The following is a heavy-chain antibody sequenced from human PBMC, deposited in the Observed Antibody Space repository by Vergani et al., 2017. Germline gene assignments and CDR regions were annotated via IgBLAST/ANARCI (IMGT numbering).Heavy chain of an antibody. CDR2: IGTAGDT. D-gene: IGHD6-6*01. CDR1: GFTFSTYD. Sequence: EVQLVESGGGLVQPGGSLRLSCEASGFTFSTYDMHWVRQATGKGLEWVSAIGTAGDTYYPGSVKGRFTISRENAKNSLYLQMNSLRAADTAVYYCARRDSSSSALDYWGQGTLVTVSS. CDR3: ARRDSSSSALDY. J-gene: IGHJ4*02. V-gene: IGHV3-13*01.